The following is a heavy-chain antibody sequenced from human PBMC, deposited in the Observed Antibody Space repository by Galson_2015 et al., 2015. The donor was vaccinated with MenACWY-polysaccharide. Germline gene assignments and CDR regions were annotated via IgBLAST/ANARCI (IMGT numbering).Heavy chain of an antibody. J-gene: IGHJ5*01. CDR2: INTDESST. CDR3: ARGGYGDHRYIDS. CDR1: GFTFSTYW. Sequence: SLRLSCAASGFTFSTYWMHWARQAPGKGLEWVSRINTDESSTRYADSVKGRFTISRDNAKNTLYLQMNSLRAEDSAVYYCARGGYGDHRYIDSWGQGTLVTVSS. D-gene: IGHD4-17*01. V-gene: IGHV3-74*01.